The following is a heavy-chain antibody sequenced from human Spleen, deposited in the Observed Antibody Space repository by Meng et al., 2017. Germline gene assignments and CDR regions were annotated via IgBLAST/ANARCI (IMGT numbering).Heavy chain of an antibody. CDR1: GGAFSDYY. CDR2: INHSGST. V-gene: IGHV4-34*01. J-gene: IGHJ4*02. D-gene: IGHD4-11*01. Sequence: QGPVQQGGVVLLNPSETLSLTCVVSGGAFSDYYWSWIRQPPGKGLEWIGEINHSGSTNYNPSLESRATISVDTSQNNLSLKLSSVTAADSAVYYCARGPTTMAHDFDYWGQGTLVTVSS. CDR3: ARGPTTMAHDFDY.